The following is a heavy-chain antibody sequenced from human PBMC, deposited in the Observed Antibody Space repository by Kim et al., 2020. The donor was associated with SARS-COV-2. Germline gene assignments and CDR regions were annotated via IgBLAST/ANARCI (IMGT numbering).Heavy chain of an antibody. D-gene: IGHD1-26*01. CDR1: GGSNSSDSHY. CDR3: AGLAVVGWPTNDF. Sequence: SETLSLTCAVSGGSNSSDSHYWGWIRQPPGKGMEWIGSIHYSGSTSYNPSLESRVTISLDTSKNQFSLKVTSVTAADTAVYYCAGLAVVGWPTNDFWGQGTLVTVSS. CDR2: IHYSGST. V-gene: IGHV4-39*01. J-gene: IGHJ4*02.